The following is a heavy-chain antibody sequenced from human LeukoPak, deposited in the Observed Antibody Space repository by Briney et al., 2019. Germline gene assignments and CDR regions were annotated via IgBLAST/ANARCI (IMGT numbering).Heavy chain of an antibody. V-gene: IGHV1-69*05. J-gene: IGHJ3*02. CDR2: IIPIFGTA. Sequence: GASVKVSCKASGGTFSSYAISWVRQAPGQGLEWMGGIIPIFGTANYAQKFQGRVTITTDESTSTAYMELSSLRSEDTAVYYCARDSAVAGTELASDIWSQGTMVTVSS. CDR1: GGTFSSYA. D-gene: IGHD6-19*01. CDR3: ARDSAVAGTELASDI.